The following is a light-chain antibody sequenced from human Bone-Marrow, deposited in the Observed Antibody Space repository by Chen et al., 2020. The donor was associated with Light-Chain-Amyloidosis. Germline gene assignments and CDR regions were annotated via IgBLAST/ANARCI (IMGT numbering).Light chain of an antibody. CDR2: EVT. J-gene: IGLJ1*01. Sequence: QSALTQPASGSGSPGKSITIPCTGTSSDVGGDNHVSWYQQHPDKAPKLMIYEVTNRPSWVPDRFSGSKSDNTASLTISGLQTEDEADYFCSSYTITNTLVFGSGTRVTVL. CDR1: SSDVGGDNH. V-gene: IGLV2-14*01. CDR3: SSYTITNTLV.